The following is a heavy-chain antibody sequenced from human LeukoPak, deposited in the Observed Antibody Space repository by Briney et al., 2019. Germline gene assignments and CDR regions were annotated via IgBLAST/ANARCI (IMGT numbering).Heavy chain of an antibody. D-gene: IGHD6-19*01. CDR2: IYYSGST. Sequence: PSETLSLTCTVSGGSISSGDYYWSWIRQPPGKGLEWIGYIYYSGSTYYNPSLKSRVTISVDTSKNQFSLKLSSVTAADTAVYYCARLGIAVGYFDYWGQGTLVTVSS. CDR1: GGSISSGDYY. V-gene: IGHV4-30-4*08. CDR3: ARLGIAVGYFDY. J-gene: IGHJ4*02.